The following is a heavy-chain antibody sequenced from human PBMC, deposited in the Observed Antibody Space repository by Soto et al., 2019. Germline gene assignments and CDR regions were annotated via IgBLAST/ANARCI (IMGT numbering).Heavy chain of an antibody. D-gene: IGHD2-21*02. CDR2: INAGNGNT. V-gene: IGHV1-3*01. CDR1: GYTFTSYA. CDR3: ARSIVVVTALDY. Sequence: ASVEVCCEASGYTFTSYAMHWVRQAPGQRLEWMGWINAGNGNTKYSQKFQGRVTITRDTSASTAYMELSSLRSEDTAVYYCARSIVVVTALDYWGQGTLVTSPQ. J-gene: IGHJ4*02.